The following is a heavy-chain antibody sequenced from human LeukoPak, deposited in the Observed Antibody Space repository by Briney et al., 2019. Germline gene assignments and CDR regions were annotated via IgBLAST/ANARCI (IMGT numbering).Heavy chain of an antibody. D-gene: IGHD3-9*01. CDR1: GGSISSGGYY. Sequence: PSETLSLTCTVSGGSISSGGYYWSWIRQHPGKGLEWIGYIYYSGSTYYNPSLKSRVTISVDTSKNQFSLKLSSVTAADTAVYYCASLYYDILTGYSPVGYFDYWGQGTLVTVSS. V-gene: IGHV4-31*03. CDR2: IYYSGST. J-gene: IGHJ4*02. CDR3: ASLYYDILTGYSPVGYFDY.